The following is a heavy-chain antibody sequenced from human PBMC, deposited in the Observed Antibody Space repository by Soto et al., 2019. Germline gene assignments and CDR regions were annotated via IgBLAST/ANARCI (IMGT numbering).Heavy chain of an antibody. Sequence: QVQLQESGPGLVKPSQTLSLTCTVSGGSISSGGYYWSWIRQHPGKGLEWIGYIYYSGSTYYNPSLKSRVTISVDTSKNQFSLKLSSVTAADTAVYYCAREKSVPRDMVRYYYYMDVWGKGTTVTVSS. J-gene: IGHJ6*03. CDR1: GGSISSGGYY. V-gene: IGHV4-31*03. CDR3: AREKSVPRDMVRYYYYMDV. CDR2: IYYSGST. D-gene: IGHD2-15*01.